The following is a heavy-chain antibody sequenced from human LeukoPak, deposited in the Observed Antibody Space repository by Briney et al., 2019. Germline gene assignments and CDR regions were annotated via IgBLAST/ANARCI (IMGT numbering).Heavy chain of an antibody. J-gene: IGHJ4*02. CDR2: ISSSGSTI. CDR1: GFTFSSYE. Sequence: TGGSLRLSCAASGFTFSSYEMNWVRQAPGKGLEWVSYISSSGSTIYYADSVKGRFTISRDNAKNSLYLQMNSLRAEDTAVYYCARELSGTPGFDYWGQGTLVTVSS. CDR3: ARELSGTPGFDY. D-gene: IGHD1-14*01. V-gene: IGHV3-48*03.